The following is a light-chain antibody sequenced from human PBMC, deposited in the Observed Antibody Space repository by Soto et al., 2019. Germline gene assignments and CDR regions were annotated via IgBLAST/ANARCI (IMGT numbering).Light chain of an antibody. V-gene: IGKV1-39*01. CDR3: QQSYSIPVT. Sequence: IQMTQSPSSLSASVGDRVSITCRASQSISNSLNWYQQKPGKAPKLLIFDASSLESGVPSKFSGSGSGTDFTLNISSLQPEDFAFYYCQQSYSIPVTFGGGTKVDI. CDR2: DAS. J-gene: IGKJ4*01. CDR1: QSISNS.